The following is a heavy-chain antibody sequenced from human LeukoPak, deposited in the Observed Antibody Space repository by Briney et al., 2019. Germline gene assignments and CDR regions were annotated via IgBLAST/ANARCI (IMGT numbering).Heavy chain of an antibody. CDR1: GFSCSTRG. V-gene: IGHV3-23*01. D-gene: IGHD1-26*01. CDR2: ISGNDEST. CDR3: AKMKGHPLPKYYMDV. Sequence: GGSLRLSCAASGFSCSTRGMSWVRQAPGKGLEWVSAISGNDESTFYADSVKGRFTISRDNSKNTLYLGMNSLRAEDTAIYYCAKMKGHPLPKYYMDVWGQGTTVTVSS. J-gene: IGHJ6*01.